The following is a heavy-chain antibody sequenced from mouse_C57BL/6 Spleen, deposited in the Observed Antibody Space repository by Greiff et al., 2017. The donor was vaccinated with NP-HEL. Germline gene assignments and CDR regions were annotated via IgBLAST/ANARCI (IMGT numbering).Heavy chain of an antibody. CDR1: GFTFSSYA. CDR2: ISDGGSYT. D-gene: IGHD3-2*02. J-gene: IGHJ2*01. CDR3: ARDLTTAQATGY. Sequence: EVQVVESGGGLVKPGGSLKLSCAASGFTFSSYALSWVRQTPEKRLEWVATISDGGSYTYYPDNVKGRFTISRDNAKNNLYLQMSHLKSEDTAMYYWARDLTTAQATGYWGQGTTLTVSS. V-gene: IGHV5-4*01.